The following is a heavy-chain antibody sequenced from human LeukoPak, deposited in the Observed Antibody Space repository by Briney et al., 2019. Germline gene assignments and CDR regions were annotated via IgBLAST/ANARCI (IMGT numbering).Heavy chain of an antibody. CDR1: GFTFSSYA. Sequence: GGSLRLSCEASGFTFSSYAMSWVRQAPGKGLEWVSVISGSGGNTYYADSVKGRFTISRDDSKNTLYLQMNSLGAEDTAVYYCARLKATVSIHAYFDSWGQGTLVTVSS. J-gene: IGHJ4*02. V-gene: IGHV3-23*01. D-gene: IGHD4-17*01. CDR3: ARLKATVSIHAYFDS. CDR2: ISGSGGNT.